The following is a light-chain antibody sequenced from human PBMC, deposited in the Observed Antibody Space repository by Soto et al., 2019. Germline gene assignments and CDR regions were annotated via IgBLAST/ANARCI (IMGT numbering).Light chain of an antibody. J-gene: IGKJ1*01. CDR3: MQALQTPWT. Sequence: DLVMTQSPLSLPVTPGEPASISCRSSQSLLHSNGYNYLDWYLQKPGQSPQLLIYLGSNRASGVPDRFSGSVSGTDFTLQISRVEVEDVGVYYCMQALQTPWTFGQGTKVEIK. CDR2: LGS. CDR1: QSLLHSNGYNY. V-gene: IGKV2-28*01.